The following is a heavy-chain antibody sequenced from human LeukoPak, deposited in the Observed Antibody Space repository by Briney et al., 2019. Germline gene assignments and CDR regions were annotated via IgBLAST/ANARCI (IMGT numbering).Heavy chain of an antibody. CDR2: IYHSGTT. CDR3: ARHPITIFGVVSGGSVGAFDI. V-gene: IGHV4-38-2*02. CDR1: GYSISSGYY. J-gene: IGHJ3*02. D-gene: IGHD3-3*01. Sequence: SETLSLTCTLSGYSISSGYYWGWIRQPPGKGLEWIGSIYHSGTTYYNPSLKSRVTISVDTSKNQFSLKLSSVTAADTAVYYCARHPITIFGVVSGGSVGAFDIWGQGAMVTVSS.